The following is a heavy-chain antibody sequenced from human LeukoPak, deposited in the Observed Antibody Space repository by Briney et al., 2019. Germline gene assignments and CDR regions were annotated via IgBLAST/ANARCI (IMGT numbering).Heavy chain of an antibody. V-gene: IGHV4-39*07. J-gene: IGHJ4*02. CDR2: IYYSGST. D-gene: IGHD3-9*01. Sequence: PSETLSLTCTVSGGSISSSSCYWGWIRQPPGKGLEWIGSIYYSGSTYYNPSLKSRVTISVDTSKNQFSLKLSSVTAADTAVYYCARESWLRYFDYWGQGTLVTVSS. CDR3: ARESWLRYFDY. CDR1: GGSISSSSCY.